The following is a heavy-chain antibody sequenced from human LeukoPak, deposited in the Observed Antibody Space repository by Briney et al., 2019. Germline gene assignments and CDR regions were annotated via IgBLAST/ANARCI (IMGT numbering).Heavy chain of an antibody. V-gene: IGHV4-34*01. Sequence: SETLSLTCAVYGGSFSGYYWSWIRQPPGKGLEWIGEINHSGSTNYNPSLKSRVTISVDTSKNQFSLKLSSVTAADTAVYYCARASAVITQGDNWFDPWGQGTLVTVSS. CDR2: INHSGST. J-gene: IGHJ5*02. D-gene: IGHD3-22*01. CDR3: ARASAVITQGDNWFDP. CDR1: GGSFSGYY.